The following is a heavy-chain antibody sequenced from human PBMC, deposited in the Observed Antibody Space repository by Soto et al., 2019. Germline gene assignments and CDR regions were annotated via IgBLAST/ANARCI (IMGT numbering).Heavy chain of an antibody. CDR2: IYYSESS. J-gene: IGHJ4*02. CDR3: ASLRNVYDSSAYFDY. CDR1: GGSISSGDYY. Sequence: SETLSLTCTVSGGSISSGDYYWSWIRQPPGKGLEWIGYIYYSESSSYNPSLTSRVTISLDTSKNQFSLNLNSVTAADTAVYYCASLRNVYDSSAYFDYWGQGTRVTVSS. D-gene: IGHD3-22*01. V-gene: IGHV4-30-4*01.